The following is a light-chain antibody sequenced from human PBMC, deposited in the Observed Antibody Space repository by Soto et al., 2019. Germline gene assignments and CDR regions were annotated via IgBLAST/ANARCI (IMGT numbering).Light chain of an antibody. CDR1: QSINSQ. J-gene: IGKJ1*01. V-gene: IGKV3-15*01. CDR3: QQYNNWPPWT. Sequence: EIVLTQSPATLSLSPGERATLSCRASQSINSQLAWYQQKPGQAPRLLIYGASTRATGIPARFSGSGSGTEFTLTISSLQSEDFAVYYCQQYNNWPPWTFGQGTKVDIK. CDR2: GAS.